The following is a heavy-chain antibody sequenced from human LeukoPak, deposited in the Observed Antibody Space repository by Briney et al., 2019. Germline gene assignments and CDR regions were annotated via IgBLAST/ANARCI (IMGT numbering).Heavy chain of an antibody. V-gene: IGHV1-69*05. Sequence: ASVKVSCKASGGTFSSYAISWVRQAPGQGLEWMGRIIPIFGTANYAQKFQGRVTITTDESTSTAYMELSSLRSEDMAVYYCARAADYGDYHDAFDIWGQGTMVTVSS. CDR2: IIPIFGTA. J-gene: IGHJ3*02. CDR3: ARAADYGDYHDAFDI. D-gene: IGHD4-17*01. CDR1: GGTFSSYA.